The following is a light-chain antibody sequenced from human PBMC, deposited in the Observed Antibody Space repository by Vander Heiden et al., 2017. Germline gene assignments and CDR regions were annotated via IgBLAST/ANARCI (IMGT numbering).Light chain of an antibody. J-gene: IGKJ4*01. CDR2: DAS. CDR3: QQSDSILRA. V-gene: IGKV1-39*01. CDR1: QSISSY. Sequence: LHLNQSPSSLSASVGDRVTITCRASQSISSYLNWYQQKPGKAPKLLIYDASSLQRGVPSRFSGSGSGTDFTFTISSLQPEDIATYYCQQSDSILRAFGPGTKVEIK.